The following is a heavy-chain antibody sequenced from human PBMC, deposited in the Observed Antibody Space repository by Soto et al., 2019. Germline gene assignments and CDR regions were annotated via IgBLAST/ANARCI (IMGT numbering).Heavy chain of an antibody. CDR3: ARQIGAVAGSYYFDY. CDR1: GYSFAGYW. Sequence: GESLKISCKGSGYSFAGYWITWVRQKPGKGLEWMGRIDPSDSQTYYSPSFRGHVTISASKSISTAYLQWSSLKASDTAMYYCARQIGAVAGSYYFDYWGQGTLVTVSS. V-gene: IGHV5-10-1*01. CDR2: IDPSDSQT. J-gene: IGHJ4*02. D-gene: IGHD6-19*01.